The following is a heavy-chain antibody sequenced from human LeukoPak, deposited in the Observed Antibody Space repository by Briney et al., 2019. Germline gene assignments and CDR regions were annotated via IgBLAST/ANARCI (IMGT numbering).Heavy chain of an antibody. Sequence: SETLSLTCAVYGGSFSGYYWSWIRQPPGKGLEWIGEINHSGSTNYNPSLKSRVTISVDTSKNQFSLKLSSVTAADTAVYYCARGRRRDGYNFNWFDPWGQGTLVTVSS. CDR3: ARGRRRDGYNFNWFDP. CDR2: INHSGST. J-gene: IGHJ5*02. V-gene: IGHV4-34*01. D-gene: IGHD5-24*01. CDR1: GGSFSGYY.